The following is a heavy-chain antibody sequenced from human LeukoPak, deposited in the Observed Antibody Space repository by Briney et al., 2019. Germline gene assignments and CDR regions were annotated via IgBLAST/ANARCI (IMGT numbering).Heavy chain of an antibody. Sequence: GGSLRLSCAASGFTFSSYSMNWDRQAPGKGLEWVSSISSSSSYIYYADSVKGRFTISRDNAKNSLYLQMNSLRAEDTAVYYCAREEGIAARPTGFDYWGQGTLVTVSS. J-gene: IGHJ4*02. CDR2: ISSSSSYI. V-gene: IGHV3-21*01. D-gene: IGHD6-6*01. CDR1: GFTFSSYS. CDR3: AREEGIAARPTGFDY.